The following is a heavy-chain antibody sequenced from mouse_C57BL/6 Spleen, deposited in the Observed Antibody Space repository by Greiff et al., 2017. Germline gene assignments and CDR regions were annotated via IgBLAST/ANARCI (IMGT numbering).Heavy chain of an antibody. CDR1: GYAFSSSW. Sequence: QVQLQQSGPELVKPGASVKISCKASGYAFSSSWMNWVKQRPGKGLEWIGRIYPGDGDTNYNGKFKGKATLTADKSSSTAYMQLSSLTSEDSAVYFCARRLMDYWGQGTSVTVSS. J-gene: IGHJ4*01. V-gene: IGHV1-80*01. CDR3: ARRLMDY. CDR2: IYPGDGDT.